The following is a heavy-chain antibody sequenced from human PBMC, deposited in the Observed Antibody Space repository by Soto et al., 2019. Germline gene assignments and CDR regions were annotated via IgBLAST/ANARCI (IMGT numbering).Heavy chain of an antibody. CDR3: ARVYRITMVRGELSEY. CDR1: GYTFTSYG. J-gene: IGHJ4*02. V-gene: IGHV1-18*01. Sequence: QVQLVQSGAEVKKPGASVKVSCKASGYTFTSYGISWVRQAPGQGLEWMGWISASIGNTNYAQKLQGRVTMTTDTSTSTAYMELRSLRSDDTAVYYCARVYRITMVRGELSEYWGQGTLVTVSS. CDR2: ISASIGNT. D-gene: IGHD3-10*01.